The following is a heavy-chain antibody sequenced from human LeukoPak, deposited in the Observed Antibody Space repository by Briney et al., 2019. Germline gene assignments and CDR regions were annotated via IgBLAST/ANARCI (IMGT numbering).Heavy chain of an antibody. CDR1: GYTFTSCG. Sequence: GASVKVSCKASGYTFTSCGISWVRQAPGQGLEWMGRINTYNGYTKYTQKFQGRVTMTTDTSTSTAYMELRSLRSDDTAVFYCARDLSQGYGSGSFSSWGQGTLVSVSS. J-gene: IGHJ5*02. D-gene: IGHD3-10*01. V-gene: IGHV1-18*01. CDR2: INTYNGYT. CDR3: ARDLSQGYGSGSFSS.